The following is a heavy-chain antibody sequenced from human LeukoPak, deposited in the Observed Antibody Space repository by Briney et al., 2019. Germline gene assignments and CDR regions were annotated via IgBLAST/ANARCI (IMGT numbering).Heavy chain of an antibody. CDR2: ISYSGGST. J-gene: IGHJ3*02. CDR1: GFSFSSYA. V-gene: IGHV3-23*01. Sequence: GGSLRPSCAGSGFSFSSYAMSWVRQAPGKGLEWVSGISYSGGSTYSADSVKGRFTISRDNSKNTLYLQMNSLRAEDTAVYYCAKGLHSSSWNDAFDIWGQGTTVTVSS. D-gene: IGHD6-13*01. CDR3: AKGLHSSSWNDAFDI.